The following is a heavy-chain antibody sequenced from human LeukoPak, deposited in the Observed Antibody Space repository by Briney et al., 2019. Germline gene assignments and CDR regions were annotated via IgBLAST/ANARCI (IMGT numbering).Heavy chain of an antibody. CDR2: IYPGDSRT. D-gene: IGHD5-18*01. V-gene: IGHV5-51*01. J-gene: IGHJ5*02. Sequence: GESLQISCQGSGSSFTSYWIGWVRQTPGKGLEWMGVIYPGDSRTRYNPSFEGQVTISADKSINTAYLQWSSLKASDTAMYYCACREFYSPWPGPWGQGTLVTVSS. CDR3: ACREFYSPWPGP. CDR1: GSSFTSYW.